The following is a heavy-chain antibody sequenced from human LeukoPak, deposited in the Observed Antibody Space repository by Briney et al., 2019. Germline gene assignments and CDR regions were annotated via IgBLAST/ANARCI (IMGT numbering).Heavy chain of an antibody. V-gene: IGHV3-7*01. Sequence: GGSLRLSCVAPGFTFSSYWMSWVRQAPGKGLEWVANIKQDGSEKYYVDSVKGRFTISRDNAKNSLYLRMNSLRAEDTAVYYCARGAYGSGSDFDYWGQGTLVTVSS. CDR3: ARGAYGSGSDFDY. J-gene: IGHJ4*02. CDR1: GFTFSSYW. D-gene: IGHD3-10*01. CDR2: IKQDGSEK.